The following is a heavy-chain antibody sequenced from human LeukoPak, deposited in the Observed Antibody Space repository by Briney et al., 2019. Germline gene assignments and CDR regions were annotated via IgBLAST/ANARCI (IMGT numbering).Heavy chain of an antibody. CDR2: ISDYNGNT. V-gene: IGHV1-18*01. D-gene: IGHD3-22*01. J-gene: IGHJ4*02. CDR1: GYTFRNYA. CDR3: ARGDYYDSSGYFPGMNY. Sequence: ASVKVSCKASGYTFRNYAITWVRQAPGQGLEWIGWISDYNGNTNYAQEFQGRVTMTTDTSTSTAYMELRSLRSDDTAVYYCARGDYYDSSGYFPGMNYWGQGTLVTVSS.